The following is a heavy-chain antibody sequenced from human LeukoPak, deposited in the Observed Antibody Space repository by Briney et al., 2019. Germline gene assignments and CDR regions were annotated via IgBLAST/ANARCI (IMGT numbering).Heavy chain of an antibody. CDR3: ARAGYGCSGGSCYRPHYYYYMDV. CDR2: IWYDGSNK. V-gene: IGHV3-33*01. Sequence: GRSLILSCAASGFTFISYGMHWVRQAPGQGLEWVAVIWYDGSNKDYADSVKGRFTISRDNSKNTLYLQMNSLRAEDTAVYYCARAGYGCSGGSCYRPHYYYYMDVWGKGTTVTVSS. D-gene: IGHD2-15*01. CDR1: GFTFISYG. J-gene: IGHJ6*03.